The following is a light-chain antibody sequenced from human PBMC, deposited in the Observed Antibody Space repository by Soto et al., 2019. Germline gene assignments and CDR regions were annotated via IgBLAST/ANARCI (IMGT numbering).Light chain of an antibody. CDR2: GAS. Sequence: EIVLTQSPATLSLSPGEGATLSCRASRSVSNYLAWYQQKPGQSPRLLIYGASNRATGIPARFSGSGSGTDFTLTISSLETEDFAIYYCQQRSNWPLTFGGGTKVDIK. CDR1: RSVSNY. J-gene: IGKJ4*01. CDR3: QQRSNWPLT. V-gene: IGKV3-11*01.